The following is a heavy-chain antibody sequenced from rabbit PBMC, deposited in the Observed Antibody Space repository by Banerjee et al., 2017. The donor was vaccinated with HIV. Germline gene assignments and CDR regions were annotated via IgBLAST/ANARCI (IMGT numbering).Heavy chain of an antibody. D-gene: IGHD3-1*01. Sequence: QEQLEESGGDLVKPEGSLTLTCTASGFSFSSTYWMYWVRQAPGKGLEWIACIYAGSTGTTYYASWAKGRFTISKTSSTTVTLQMTSLTATDTATYFCARDPYAMDSDWYFNLWGPGTLVTV. CDR3: ARDPYAMDSDWYFNL. V-gene: IGHV1S45*01. J-gene: IGHJ4*01. CDR2: IYAGSTGTT. CDR1: GFSFSSTYW.